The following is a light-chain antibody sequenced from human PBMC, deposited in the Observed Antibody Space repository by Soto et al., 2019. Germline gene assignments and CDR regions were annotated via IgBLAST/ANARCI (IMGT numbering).Light chain of an antibody. CDR3: EQYHSWPLT. CDR2: RAS. CDR1: QNIGSN. V-gene: IGKV3-15*01. Sequence: EIVMTQSPLTPSVSPGESATLSCRASQNIGSNLAWYQQKPDQAPRLLIYRASTRATGITATFSGSGSGTEFTLAISGLQSEDFAVYHCEQYHSWPLTFGGGTKVEL. J-gene: IGKJ4*01.